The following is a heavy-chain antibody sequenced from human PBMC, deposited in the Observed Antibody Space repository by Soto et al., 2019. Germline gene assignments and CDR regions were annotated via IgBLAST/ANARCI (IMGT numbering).Heavy chain of an antibody. V-gene: IGHV4-34*01. CDR2: INHSGST. J-gene: IGHJ5*02. CDR1: GGSFSGYY. Sequence: PSETLSLTCAVYGGSFSGYYWSWIRQPPGKGLEWIGEINHSGSTNYNPSLKSRVTISVDTSKNQFSLKLSSVTAADTAVYYCARRSIVVVPAARSYNWFDPWGQGTLVTVSS. CDR3: ARRSIVVVPAARSYNWFDP. D-gene: IGHD2-2*01.